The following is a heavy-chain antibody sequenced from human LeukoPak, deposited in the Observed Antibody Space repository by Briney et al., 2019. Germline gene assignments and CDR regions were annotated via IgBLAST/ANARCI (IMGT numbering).Heavy chain of an antibody. Sequence: GGSLRLSCAASGFTFSSYAMTWFRRAPGKGLEWVSAISGSGGSTYYADSVKGGFPISRDNSKNTLYLQMNSLRAEDTAVYYCANYPFDYWGQGTLVTVSS. CDR1: GFTFSSYA. CDR3: ANYPFDY. J-gene: IGHJ4*02. CDR2: ISGSGGST. V-gene: IGHV3-23*01.